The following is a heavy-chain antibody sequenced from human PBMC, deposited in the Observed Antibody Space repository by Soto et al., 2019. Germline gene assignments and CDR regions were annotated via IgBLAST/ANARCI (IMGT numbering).Heavy chain of an antibody. Sequence: LSLTCTVSGGSISSGDYYWSWIPQPPGKGLEWIGYIYYSGSTYYNPSLKSRVTISVDTSKNQFSLKLSSVTAADTAVYYCARGDYYDSSGYFFDYWGQGTLVTVSS. CDR2: IYYSGST. V-gene: IGHV4-30-4*01. D-gene: IGHD3-22*01. J-gene: IGHJ4*02. CDR1: GGSISSGDYY. CDR3: ARGDYYDSSGYFFDY.